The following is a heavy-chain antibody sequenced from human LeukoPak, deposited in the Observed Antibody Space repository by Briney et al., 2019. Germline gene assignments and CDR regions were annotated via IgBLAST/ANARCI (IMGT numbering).Heavy chain of an antibody. CDR3: ARDTIVVVAAERGFFDY. CDR1: GYTFTSYD. J-gene: IGHJ4*02. CDR2: MSPNSGNT. D-gene: IGHD2-15*01. V-gene: IGHV1-8*01. Sequence: VASVKVSCKTSGYTFTSYDINWVRQATGQGLEWMGWMSPNSGNTGYAQKFQGRVTMTRNTSISTAYMELSSLRSEDTAVYYCARDTIVVVAAERGFFDYWGQGTLVTVSS.